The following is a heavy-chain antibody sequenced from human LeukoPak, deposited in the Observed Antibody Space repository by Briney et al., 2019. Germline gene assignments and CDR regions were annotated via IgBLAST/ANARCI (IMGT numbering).Heavy chain of an antibody. CDR2: IYPRDGST. J-gene: IGHJ4*02. Sequence: GASVKVSCKASGYTFPRNYIHWVRQARGQGLEWMGMIYPRDGSTSYAQKFQGRVTVTRDTSTSTVHMELSGLRSEDTAVYYCARDQEGFDYWGQGTLVTVSS. CDR3: ARDQEGFDY. CDR1: GYTFPRNY. V-gene: IGHV1-46*01.